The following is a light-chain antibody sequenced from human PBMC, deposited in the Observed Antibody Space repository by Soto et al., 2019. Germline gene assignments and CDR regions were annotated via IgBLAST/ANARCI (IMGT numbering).Light chain of an antibody. CDR2: SNN. J-gene: IGLJ1*01. V-gene: IGLV1-44*01. CDR1: SSNIGRNT. Sequence: QSVLTQPPSTSGTPGQRVTISCSGSSSNIGRNTVNWYQHLPGTAPKLLIYSNNQRPSGVPDRFSGSKSGTSASLAVSGPQSEDEADYYCAAWDGSLNGYVFGTGTKLTVL. CDR3: AAWDGSLNGYV.